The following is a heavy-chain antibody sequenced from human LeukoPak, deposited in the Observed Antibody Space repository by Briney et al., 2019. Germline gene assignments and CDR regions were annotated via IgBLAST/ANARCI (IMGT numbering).Heavy chain of an antibody. V-gene: IGHV4-34*01. J-gene: IGHJ5*02. CDR1: GGSFSGYY. CDR3: ARVRYCSSTSCRYNWFDP. D-gene: IGHD2-2*01. CDR2: INHGGST. Sequence: SETLSLTCAVYGGSFSGYYWSWIRQPPGKGLEWIGEINHGGSTNYNPSLKSRVTISVDTSKNQFSLKLSSVTAADTAVYYCARVRYCSSTSCRYNWFDPWGQGTLVTVSS.